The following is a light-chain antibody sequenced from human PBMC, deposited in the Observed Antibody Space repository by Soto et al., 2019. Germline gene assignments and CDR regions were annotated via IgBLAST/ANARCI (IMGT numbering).Light chain of an antibody. Sequence: EIVLTQSPATLSLSPWEKATLSCRASQNLNTYLAWYQQKPGQSPSLLIYDASNRATGIPARFSGSGSGTDFTLAIRSLQPEDFATYYCQQLNSYPLTFGQGTRLEIK. CDR3: QQLNSYPLT. V-gene: IGKV3-11*01. CDR2: DAS. J-gene: IGKJ5*01. CDR1: QNLNTY.